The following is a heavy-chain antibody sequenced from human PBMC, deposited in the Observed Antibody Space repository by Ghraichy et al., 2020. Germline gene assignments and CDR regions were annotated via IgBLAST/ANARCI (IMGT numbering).Heavy chain of an antibody. J-gene: IGHJ4*02. CDR1: GGSISSYY. CDR2: IYYSGKT. D-gene: IGHD6-19*01. V-gene: IGHV4-59*01. CDR3: ARGAGWYQY. Sequence: SETLSLTCTVSGGSISSYYWSWLRQPPGKGLEWIGYIYYSGKTNYNPSLKSRVTISLDSSKNQFSLRLTSVTAADTAVYYCARGAGWYQYWGQGTLVTVSS.